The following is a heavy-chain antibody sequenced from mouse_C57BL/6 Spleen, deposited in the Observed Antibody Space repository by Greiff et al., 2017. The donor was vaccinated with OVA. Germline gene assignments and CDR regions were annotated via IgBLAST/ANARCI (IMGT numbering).Heavy chain of an antibody. D-gene: IGHD1-1*01. J-gene: IGHJ4*01. Sequence: EVKLQESGGGLVKPGGSLKLSCAASGFTFSDYGMHWVRQAPEKGLEWVAYISSGSSTIYYADTVKGRFTISRDNAKNTLFLQMTSLRSEDTAMYYCARLITTYYYAMDYWGQGTSVTVSS. CDR1: GFTFSDYG. V-gene: IGHV5-17*01. CDR2: ISSGSSTI. CDR3: ARLITTYYYAMDY.